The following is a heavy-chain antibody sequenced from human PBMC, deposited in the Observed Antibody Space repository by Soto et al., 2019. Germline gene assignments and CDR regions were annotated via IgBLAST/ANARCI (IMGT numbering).Heavy chain of an antibody. V-gene: IGHV3-7*01. Sequence: PGGSLRLSCVVSGFTLHNFWVTWVRQAPGKGLEWVANIHPDGSEAYYVDSLKGRFTISRDNGKNSLYLQMNNLRVEDTAVYYCPRERWFSPLHYYYLLDVWGQGTTVTVSS. CDR3: PRERWFSPLHYYYLLDV. CDR2: IHPDGSEA. D-gene: IGHD2-15*01. J-gene: IGHJ6*02. CDR1: GFTLHNFW.